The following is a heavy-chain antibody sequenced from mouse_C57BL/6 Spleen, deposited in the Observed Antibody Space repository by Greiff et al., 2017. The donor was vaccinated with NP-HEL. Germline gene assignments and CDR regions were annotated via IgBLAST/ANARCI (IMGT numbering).Heavy chain of an antibody. CDR2: IYPGDGDT. Sequence: VQLQQSGAELVKPGASVKISCKASGYAFSSYWMNWVKQRPGKGLEWIGQIYPGDGDTNYNGKFKGKATLTADKSSSTAYMQLSSLTSEDSAVYFCARDWGYGNFFDYWGQGTTLTVSS. J-gene: IGHJ2*01. CDR1: GYAFSSYW. D-gene: IGHD2-1*01. V-gene: IGHV1-80*01. CDR3: ARDWGYGNFFDY.